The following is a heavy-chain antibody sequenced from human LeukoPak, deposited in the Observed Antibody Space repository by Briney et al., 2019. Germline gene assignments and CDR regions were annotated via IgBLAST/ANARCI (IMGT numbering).Heavy chain of an antibody. CDR1: GFTFST. J-gene: IGHJ5*02. Sequence: GGSLRLSCAASGFTFSTMNWVRQAPGKGLEWVANIKQDGSEKYYVDSVKGRFTISRDNAKNSLYLQMNSLRAEDTAVYYCAREGPKQWLGDSDWFDPWGQGTLVTVSS. CDR3: AREGPKQWLGDSDWFDP. D-gene: IGHD6-19*01. V-gene: IGHV3-7*01. CDR2: IKQDGSEK.